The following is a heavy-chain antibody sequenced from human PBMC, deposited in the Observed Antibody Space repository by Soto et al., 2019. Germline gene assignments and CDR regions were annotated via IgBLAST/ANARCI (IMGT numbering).Heavy chain of an antibody. V-gene: IGHV1-2*02. J-gene: IGHJ4*02. CDR3: ARTRDSSGRQSYFDY. CDR2: INPNSGGT. CDR1: GYTFTGYY. D-gene: IGHD6-19*01. Sequence: ASVKVSCKASGYTFTGYYMHWVRQAPGQGLEWMGWINPNSGGTNYAQKFQGRVTMTRDTSISTAYMELSRLRSDDTAVYYCARTRDSSGRQSYFDYGGQGTLVTVS.